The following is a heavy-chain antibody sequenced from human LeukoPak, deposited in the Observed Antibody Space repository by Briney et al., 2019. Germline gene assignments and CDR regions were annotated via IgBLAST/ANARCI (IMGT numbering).Heavy chain of an antibody. CDR2: INHSGST. D-gene: IGHD3-10*01. CDR1: GGSFSGYY. V-gene: IGHV4-34*01. CDR3: ARGPRITMVRGAIRVPLDV. J-gene: IGHJ6*04. Sequence: SETLSLTCAVYGGSFSGYYWSWIRQPPGKGLEWMGEINHSGSTNYNPSLKSRVTISVDTSKNQFSLKLSSVTAADTAVYYCARGPRITMVRGAIRVPLDVWGKGTTVTVSS.